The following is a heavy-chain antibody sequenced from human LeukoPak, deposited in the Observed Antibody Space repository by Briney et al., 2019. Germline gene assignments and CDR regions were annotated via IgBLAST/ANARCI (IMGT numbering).Heavy chain of an antibody. Sequence: SETLSLTCTVSGGSISSYYWSWIRQPPGKGLEWIGYIYYSGSIKYNPSLKSRVTMSVDTSKNQFSLKLSSVTAADTAVHYCARGSWIQSSPAIYYFDYWGQGTLVTVSS. CDR1: GGSISSYY. CDR2: IYYSGSI. V-gene: IGHV4-59*01. CDR3: ARGSWIQSSPAIYYFDY. D-gene: IGHD5-18*01. J-gene: IGHJ4*02.